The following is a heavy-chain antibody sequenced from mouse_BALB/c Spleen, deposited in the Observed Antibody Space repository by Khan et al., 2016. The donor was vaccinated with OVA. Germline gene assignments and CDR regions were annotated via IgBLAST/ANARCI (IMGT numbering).Heavy chain of an antibody. CDR1: GYSFTSYY. V-gene: IGHV1S135*01. CDR3: TRHGYVAWFTY. D-gene: IGHD2-2*01. CDR2: IDPFSGDT. Sequence: EVQLQQSGPELMKPGASVKISCKASGYSFTSYYIHWVMESRGKSLEWIGYIDPFSGDTTYNQKFKGKATLTVDKSSSTAYILLSNLTSEDSAVYYCTRHGYVAWFTYWGQGTLVTVSA. J-gene: IGHJ3*01.